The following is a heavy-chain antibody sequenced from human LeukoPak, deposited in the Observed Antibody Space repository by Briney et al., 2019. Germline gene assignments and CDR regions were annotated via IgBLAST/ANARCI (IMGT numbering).Heavy chain of an antibody. D-gene: IGHD6-13*01. Sequence: GGSLTLTCAASGSTFDDYGMSWVRQAPGKGLEWVSGINWIGCITGYADSVKGLFTISRDNAKNSLYLQMNSLRAEDTALYHCARVVAAAGSDCWFDPWGQGTLVTVSS. V-gene: IGHV3-20*01. CDR3: ARVVAAAGSDCWFDP. J-gene: IGHJ5*02. CDR2: INWIGCIT. CDR1: GSTFDDYG.